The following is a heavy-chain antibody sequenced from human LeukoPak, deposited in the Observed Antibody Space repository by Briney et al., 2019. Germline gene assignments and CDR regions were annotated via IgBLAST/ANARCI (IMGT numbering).Heavy chain of an antibody. CDR2: IYYSGST. CDR3: ARGKGDFWSGKNFDY. Sequence: SETLSLTCAVYGGSFSNYYWSWIRQPPGKGLEWIGYIYYSGSTYYNPSLKSRVTISVDTSKNQFSLKLSSVTAADTAVYYCARGKGDFWSGKNFDYWGQGTLVTVSS. J-gene: IGHJ4*02. V-gene: IGHV4-30-4*08. CDR1: GGSFSNYY. D-gene: IGHD3-3*01.